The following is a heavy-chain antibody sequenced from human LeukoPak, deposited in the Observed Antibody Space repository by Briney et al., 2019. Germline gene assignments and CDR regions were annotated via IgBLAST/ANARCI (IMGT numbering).Heavy chain of an antibody. Sequence: PGGSLRLSCAASGFTFTSYDIRWVRQAPGKGLEWVAVISYDGSNKYYADSVKGRFTISRDNSKNTMYLQLNSLRAEDTAVYYCAREGRSSWYVDYWGQGTLVTVSS. CDR3: AREGRSSWYVDY. J-gene: IGHJ4*02. V-gene: IGHV3-30*03. CDR2: ISYDGSNK. CDR1: GFTFTSYD. D-gene: IGHD6-13*01.